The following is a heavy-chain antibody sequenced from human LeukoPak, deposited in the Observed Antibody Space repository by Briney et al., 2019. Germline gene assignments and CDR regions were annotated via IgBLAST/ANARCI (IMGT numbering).Heavy chain of an antibody. CDR1: GYTFTSYG. D-gene: IGHD3-10*01. CDR3: ARDPRGVYYYGMDV. V-gene: IGHV1-18*01. CDR2: ISAYNGNT. Sequence: ASVKFSCKACGYTFTSYGISWVRQAPGQGLEWMGWISAYNGNTNYAQKLQGRVTMTTDTSTSTAYMELRSLRSDDTAVYYCARDPRGVYYYGMDVWGQGTTVTVSS. J-gene: IGHJ6*02.